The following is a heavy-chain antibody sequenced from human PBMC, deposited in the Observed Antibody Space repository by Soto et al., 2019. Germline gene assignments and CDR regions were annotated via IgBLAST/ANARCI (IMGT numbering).Heavy chain of an antibody. CDR3: ARGLVAVPKSPEGYGMDV. V-gene: IGHV4-34*01. CDR1: GGSFSGYY. CDR2: INHSGST. J-gene: IGHJ6*02. D-gene: IGHD2-8*02. Sequence: QVQLQQWGAGLLKPSETLSLTCAVYGGSFSGYYWSWIRQPPGKGLEWIGEINHSGSTNYNPSLKSRVTISVDTSKNQFSLKLSSVTAADTAVYYCARGLVAVPKSPEGYGMDVWGQGTTVTVSS.